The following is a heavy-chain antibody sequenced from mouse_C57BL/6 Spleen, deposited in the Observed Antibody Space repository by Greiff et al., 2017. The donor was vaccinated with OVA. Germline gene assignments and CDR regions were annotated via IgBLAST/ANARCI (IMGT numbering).Heavy chain of an antibody. CDR3: ARDRDDYDGFFDY. J-gene: IGHJ2*01. V-gene: IGHV5-4*01. Sequence: EVQGVESGGGLVKPGGSLKLSCAASGFTFSSYAMSWVRQTPEKRLEWVATISDGGSYTYYPDNVKGRFTISRDNAKNNLYLQMSHLKSEDTAMYYCARDRDDYDGFFDYWGQGTTLTVSS. CDR2: ISDGGSYT. D-gene: IGHD2-4*01. CDR1: GFTFSSYA.